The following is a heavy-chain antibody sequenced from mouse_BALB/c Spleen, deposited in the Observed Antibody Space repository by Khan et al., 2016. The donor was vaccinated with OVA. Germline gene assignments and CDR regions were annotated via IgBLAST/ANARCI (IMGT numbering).Heavy chain of an antibody. D-gene: IGHD1-1*02. CDR2: ISSAATYT. J-gene: IGHJ3*01. CDR3: TNGNYGWFAY. CDR1: GFTFSSFV. V-gene: IGHV5-9-1*01. Sequence: EVELVESGGGLVEPGGSLKLSCAASGFTFSSFVMSWVRQTPEKRLEWVATISSAATYTYYPDSIQGRFTISRDNAKNTLYLHMNSLRSDETAIYYCTNGNYGWFAYWGLGTLVTVST.